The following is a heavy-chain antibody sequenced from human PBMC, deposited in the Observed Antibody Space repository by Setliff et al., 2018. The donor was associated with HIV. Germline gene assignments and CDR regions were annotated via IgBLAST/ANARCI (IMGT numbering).Heavy chain of an antibody. J-gene: IGHJ3*01. V-gene: IGHV4-39*07. CDR1: GGPVTSSSYF. Sequence: SETLSLTCTVSGGPVTSSSYFWGWVRQPPGKGLEGIGSIYHSGTIYYSPSLKSQVTMSVDTSKNQFSLKLCSVTAADTAVYYCARVQMAYAAFDVWGQGTMVTVSS. CDR2: IYHSGTI. D-gene: IGHD4-17*01. CDR3: ARVQMAYAAFDV.